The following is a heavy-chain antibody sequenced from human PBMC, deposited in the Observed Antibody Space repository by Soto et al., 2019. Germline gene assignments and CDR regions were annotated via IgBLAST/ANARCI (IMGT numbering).Heavy chain of an antibody. CDR2: ISSNGVGT. CDR1: GFTLSGYA. J-gene: IGHJ6*03. Sequence: ESGGGLAQPGGSLRLSCAASGFTLSGYAMDWVRQAPGKGPEYVSGISSNGVGTYYANSVQGRFTISRDNSKNTVYLQMGSLRPEDMAVYYCARRARPDFYYMDVWGKGTTVTVSS. CDR3: ARRARPDFYYMDV. D-gene: IGHD6-6*01. V-gene: IGHV3-64*01.